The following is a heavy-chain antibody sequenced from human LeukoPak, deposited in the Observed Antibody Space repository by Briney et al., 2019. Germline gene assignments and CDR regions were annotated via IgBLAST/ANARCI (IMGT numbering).Heavy chain of an antibody. V-gene: IGHV4-39*07. CDR1: GGSISSSSYY. Sequence: SETLSLTCTVSGGSISSSSYYWGWIRQPPGKGLEWIGSIYYSGSTYYNPSLKSRVTISVDTSKNQFSLKLSSVTAADTAVYYCARIERTRDRVVTGKAFDIWGQGTMVTVSS. CDR3: ARIERTRDRVVTGKAFDI. J-gene: IGHJ3*02. CDR2: IYYSGST. D-gene: IGHD2-21*02.